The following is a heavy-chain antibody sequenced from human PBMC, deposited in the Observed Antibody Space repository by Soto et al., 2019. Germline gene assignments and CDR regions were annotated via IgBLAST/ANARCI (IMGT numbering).Heavy chain of an antibody. CDR3: ASRGAAAAGHEFDS. CDR2: IHYSGST. V-gene: IGHV4-59*08. J-gene: IGHJ4*02. CDR1: GGSMSNYY. Sequence: QVQLQESGPGLVKPSETLSLTCTVSGGSMSNYYWSWIRLPPGKGLEWIGYIHYSGSTYYNPSLKSRVIISLDTSVNQFSLQLSSVTAADTAVYYCASRGAAAAGHEFDSWGQGTLITVSS. D-gene: IGHD6-13*01.